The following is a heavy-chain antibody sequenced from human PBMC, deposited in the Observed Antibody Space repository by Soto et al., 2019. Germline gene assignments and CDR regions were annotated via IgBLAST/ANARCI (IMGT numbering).Heavy chain of an antibody. D-gene: IGHD3-3*01. Sequence: SETRSLTCTVSGGSISSYYWSWIRQPPGKGLEWIGYIYYSGSTNYNPSLKSRVTISVDTSKNQFSLKLSSVTAADTAVYYCARLWGDPPLDYVFWSGLPFPYYYYMDVWGKGTTVTVSS. CDR1: GGSISSYY. J-gene: IGHJ6*03. CDR3: ARLWGDPPLDYVFWSGLPFPYYYYMDV. CDR2: IYYSGST. V-gene: IGHV4-59*01.